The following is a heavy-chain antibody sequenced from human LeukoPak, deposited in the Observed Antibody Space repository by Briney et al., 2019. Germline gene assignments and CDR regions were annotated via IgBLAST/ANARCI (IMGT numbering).Heavy chain of an antibody. Sequence: SETLSLTCTVSGGSISSYYWSWVRQPPGKGLEWLGYIYYSGSTNYNPSPKSRVTISVDTSKSQFSLKLSSVTAADTAVYYCARDRGYSDYWGQGTLVTVSS. V-gene: IGHV4-59*01. CDR2: IYYSGST. CDR1: GGSISSYY. CDR3: ARDRGYSDY. J-gene: IGHJ4*02.